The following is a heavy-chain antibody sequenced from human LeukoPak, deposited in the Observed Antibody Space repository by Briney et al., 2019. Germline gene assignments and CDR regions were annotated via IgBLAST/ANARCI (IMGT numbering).Heavy chain of an antibody. CDR2: IYPGELET. CDR3: ARREYSSSSFHFDS. Sequence: GESLKISCQASGFYFTSFWIGWVRQMPGQGLEWMGTIYPGELETRYSPSFQGQVTISADKSIKTVYLQWSSLKASDTAIYFCARREYSSSSFHFDSWGQGTRVIVSS. V-gene: IGHV5-51*01. J-gene: IGHJ4*02. D-gene: IGHD6-6*01. CDR1: GFYFTSFW.